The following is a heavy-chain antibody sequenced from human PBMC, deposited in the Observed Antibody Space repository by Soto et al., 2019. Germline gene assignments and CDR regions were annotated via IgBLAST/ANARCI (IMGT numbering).Heavy chain of an antibody. D-gene: IGHD3-10*01. J-gene: IGHJ4*02. CDR1: GGSFSGYY. V-gene: IGHV4-34*01. CDR3: ARHRGLMVRGVISH. Sequence: LSLTCAVYGGSFSGYYWSWIRQPPGKGLEWIGEINHSGSTNYNPSLKSRVTISVDTSKNQFSLKLSSVTAADTAVYYCARHRGLMVRGVISHWGQGTLVTVSS. CDR2: INHSGST.